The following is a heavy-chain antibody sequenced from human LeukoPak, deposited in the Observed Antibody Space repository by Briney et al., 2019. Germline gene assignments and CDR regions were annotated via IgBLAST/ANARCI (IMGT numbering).Heavy chain of an antibody. D-gene: IGHD6-13*01. V-gene: IGHV1-18*01. CDR1: GYTFTSYG. CDR3: ARDNPAVAGVPPIL. Sequence: GASVKVSCKASGYTFTSYGISWVRQAPGQGLEWMGWISAYNGNTNYAQKFRGRVTMTTDTSTSTAYMELRSLRSDDTAVYYCARDNPAVAGVPPILWGQGTLVTVSS. J-gene: IGHJ4*02. CDR2: ISAYNGNT.